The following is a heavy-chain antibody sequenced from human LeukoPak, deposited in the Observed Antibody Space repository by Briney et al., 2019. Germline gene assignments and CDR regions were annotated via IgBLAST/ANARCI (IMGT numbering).Heavy chain of an antibody. V-gene: IGHV4-61*02. CDR2: IYTSGST. D-gene: IGHD1-1*01. Sequence: SETLSLTCTVSGGSISSGSYYWSWIRQPAGKGLEWIGRIYTSGSTNYNPSLKSRVTISVDTSKNQFSLKLSSVTAADTSVYYCARNEDWGQGTPVTVSS. J-gene: IGHJ4*02. CDR1: GGSISSGSYY. CDR3: ARNED.